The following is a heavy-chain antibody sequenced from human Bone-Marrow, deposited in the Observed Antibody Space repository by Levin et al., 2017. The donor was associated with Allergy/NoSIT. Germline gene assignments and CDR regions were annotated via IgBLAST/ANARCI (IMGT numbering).Heavy chain of an antibody. CDR1: GFTFSDYS. V-gene: IGHV3-30-3*01. D-gene: IGHD3-22*01. CDR2: VSYDAVTK. Sequence: PGGSLRLSCTASGFTFSDYSMTWVRQTPGKGLEWVALVSYDAVTKYYADSVTGRFTISRDDSMNTVYLQIERLRPEDPAVYYCARDYSYFYDNDSYPTVGVFDNWGQGTLVTVSS. J-gene: IGHJ4*02. CDR3: ARDYSYFYDNDSYPTVGVFDN.